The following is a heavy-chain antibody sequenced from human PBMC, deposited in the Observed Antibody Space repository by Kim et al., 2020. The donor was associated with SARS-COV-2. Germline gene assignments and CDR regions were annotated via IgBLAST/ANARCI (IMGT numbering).Heavy chain of an antibody. Sequence: GGSLRLSCAASGFTVSSNYMSWVRQAPGKGLEWVSVIYSGGSTYYADSVKGRFTISRDNSKKTLYLQMNSLRAEDTAVYYCARDSAPPAYDILTCYNSWYYYGMDIWGQGTTVTVSS. V-gene: IGHV3-66*02. CDR3: ARDSAPPAYDILTCYNSWYYYGMDI. CDR2: IYSGGST. J-gene: IGHJ6*02. CDR1: GFTVSSNY. D-gene: IGHD3-9*01.